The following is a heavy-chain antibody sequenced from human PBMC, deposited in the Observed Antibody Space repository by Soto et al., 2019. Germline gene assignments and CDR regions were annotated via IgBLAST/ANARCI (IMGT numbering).Heavy chain of an antibody. J-gene: IGHJ4*02. CDR2: ISYDGSDK. D-gene: IGHD3-16*02. CDR3: AKALGELSPESYDY. V-gene: IGHV3-30*18. Sequence: QVQLVESGEGVFRPGRSLSLSFAASGFTFSSYGMHWVRQAPGKGLEWVAVISYDGSDKYYADSVKGRFTISRDNSKNTLNLQMNSLRADDTAVYYCAKALGELSPESYDYWGQGTLITVSS. CDR1: GFTFSSYG.